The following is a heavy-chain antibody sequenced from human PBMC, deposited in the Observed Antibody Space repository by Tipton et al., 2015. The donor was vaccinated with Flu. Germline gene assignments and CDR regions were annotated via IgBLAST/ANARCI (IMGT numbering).Heavy chain of an antibody. J-gene: IGHJ4*02. CDR2: INHSGST. D-gene: IGHD5-24*01. Sequence: TLSLTCAVYGGSFSGYYWSWIRQPPGKGLEWIGEINHSGSTNYNPSLKSRVTISVDTSKNQFSLKLSSVTAADTAVYYCARTKDGYTLSNFVYWGQGTLVTVSS. CDR3: ARTKDGYTLSNFVY. CDR1: GGSFSGYY. V-gene: IGHV4-34*01.